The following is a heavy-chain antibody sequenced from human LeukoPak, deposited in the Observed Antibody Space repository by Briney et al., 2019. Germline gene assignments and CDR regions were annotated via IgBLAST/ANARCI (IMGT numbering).Heavy chain of an antibody. J-gene: IGHJ5*02. CDR1: GYTFTGYY. D-gene: IGHD3-3*01. CDR2: IKPNSGGT. V-gene: IGHV1-2*02. Sequence: ASVKVSCKASGYTFTGYYMHWVRQAPGQGLEWMGWIKPNSGGTNYAQKFQGRVTVTRDTSISTAYMELSRLRSDDTAVYYCARDRRYYDFWSGSSWFDPWGQGTLVTVSS. CDR3: ARDRRYYDFWSGSSWFDP.